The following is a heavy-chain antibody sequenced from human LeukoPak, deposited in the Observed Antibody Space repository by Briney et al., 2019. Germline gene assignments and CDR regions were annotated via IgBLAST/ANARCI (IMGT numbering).Heavy chain of an antibody. CDR3: ARGGVAHGY. CDR1: GGSFSGYY. Sequence: SETLSLTCAVYGGSFSGYYWSWIRQPPGKGLEWIGEINHSGSTNYNPSLKSRVTISVDTSKNQFSLKLSSVTAADTAVYYCARGGVAHGYWGQGTLVTVSS. D-gene: IGHD3-3*01. CDR2: INHSGST. J-gene: IGHJ4*02. V-gene: IGHV4-34*01.